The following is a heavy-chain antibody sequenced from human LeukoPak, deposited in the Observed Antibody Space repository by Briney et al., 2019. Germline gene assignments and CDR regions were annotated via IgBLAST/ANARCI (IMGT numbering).Heavy chain of an antibody. CDR2: INPNSGGA. J-gene: IGHJ4*02. CDR3: ARGQSLNDY. Sequence: ASVKVSCKASAYTFTEYYMHWVRQAPGQGLEWMGWINPNSGGANYAENFRGRVTMTRDTSISTAYMELSSLRYDDTALYYCARGQSLNDYWGQGTLVTVSS. V-gene: IGHV1-2*02. CDR1: AYTFTEYY.